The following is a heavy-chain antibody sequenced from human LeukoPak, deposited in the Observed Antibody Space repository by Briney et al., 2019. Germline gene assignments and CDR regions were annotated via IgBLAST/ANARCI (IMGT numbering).Heavy chain of an antibody. CDR3: ATRGGYYDNTGSYPPFDY. J-gene: IGHJ4*02. V-gene: IGHV1-2*02. CDR1: GYTFTGYY. D-gene: IGHD3-22*01. CDR2: INPNSGGT. Sequence: ASVKVSCKASGYTFTGYYMHWVRQAPGQGLEWMGWINPNSGGTNYAQKFQGRVTMTRDTSIGTAYMELSRLRSDDTAVYYCATRGGYYDNTGSYPPFDYWGQGTLVTVSS.